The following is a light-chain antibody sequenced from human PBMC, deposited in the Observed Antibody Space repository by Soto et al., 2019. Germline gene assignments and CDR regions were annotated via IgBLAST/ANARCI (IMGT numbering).Light chain of an antibody. V-gene: IGKV3-20*01. CDR2: GAS. Sequence: EIVLTQSPGTLSLSPGERATLSCRASQSVNSNYLTWYQQTPGQAPRLLIYGASSRATGIPDRFSGSGSGTDFTLTISQLDPQDFAVYYCQQYGSSPFTFGPGTKVDIK. CDR1: QSVNSNY. J-gene: IGKJ3*01. CDR3: QQYGSSPFT.